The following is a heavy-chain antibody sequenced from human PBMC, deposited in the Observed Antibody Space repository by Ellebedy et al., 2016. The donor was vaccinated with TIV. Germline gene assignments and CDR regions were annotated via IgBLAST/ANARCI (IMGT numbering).Heavy chain of an antibody. CDR1: GGSIRGYF. J-gene: IGHJ6*02. D-gene: IGHD3-22*01. CDR2: AHTSGTT. CDR3: ARGDLNFYYESGASGYYYYGMDV. Sequence: MPSETLSLTCSVSGGSIRGYFWSWIRQAPGKGLEWIGYAHTSGTTNYNPSLKSRVTISVDTSKRSFSLKLSSVTAADTAVYYCARGDLNFYYESGASGYYYYGMDVWGQGTTVTVAS. V-gene: IGHV4-4*08.